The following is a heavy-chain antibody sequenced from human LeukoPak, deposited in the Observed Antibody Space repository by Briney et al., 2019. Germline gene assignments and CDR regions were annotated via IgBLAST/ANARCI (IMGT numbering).Heavy chain of an antibody. V-gene: IGHV3-48*03. CDR1: GFTFSSYA. CDR3: AREMGGYPFDY. J-gene: IGHJ4*02. D-gene: IGHD5-12*01. Sequence: GGSLRLSCAASGFTFSSYAMNWVRQAPGKGLEWVSYISSSASTIYYADSVKGRFTISRDNAKNSLYLQMNSLRAEDTAVYYCAREMGGYPFDYWGQGTLVTVSS. CDR2: ISSSASTI.